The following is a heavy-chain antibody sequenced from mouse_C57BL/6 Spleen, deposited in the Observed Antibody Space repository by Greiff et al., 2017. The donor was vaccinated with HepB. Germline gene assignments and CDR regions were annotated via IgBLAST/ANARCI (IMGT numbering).Heavy chain of an antibody. Sequence: EVQRVESEGGLVQPGSSMKLSCTASGFTFSDYYMAWVRQVPEKGLEWVANINYDGSSTYYLDPLKSRFIISRDNAKNILYLQMSSLKSEDTATYYCARENWDVGFDYWGQGTTLTVSS. CDR2: INYDGSST. J-gene: IGHJ2*01. CDR1: GFTFSDYY. CDR3: ARENWDVGFDY. V-gene: IGHV5-16*01. D-gene: IGHD4-1*01.